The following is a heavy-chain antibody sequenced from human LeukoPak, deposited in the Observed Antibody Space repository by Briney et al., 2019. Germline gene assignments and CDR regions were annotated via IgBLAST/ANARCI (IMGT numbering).Heavy chain of an antibody. CDR1: GGSFSGYY. CDR3: ARGPRTSKKYGGNSGGTRIDY. Sequence: PSETLSLTCAVYGGSFSGYYWSWIRQPPGKGLEWIGEINHSGSTNYNPSLKSRVTISVDTSKNQFSLKLSFVTAADTAVYYCARGPRTSKKYGGNSGGTRIDYWGQGTLVTVSS. J-gene: IGHJ4*02. V-gene: IGHV4-34*01. CDR2: INHSGST. D-gene: IGHD4-23*01.